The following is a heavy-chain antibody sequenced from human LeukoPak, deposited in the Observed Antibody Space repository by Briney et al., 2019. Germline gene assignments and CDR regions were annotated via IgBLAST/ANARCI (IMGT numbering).Heavy chain of an antibody. CDR2: ISGSNSYI. Sequence: GGSLRLSCAASGFTFSSYTMHWIRQAPGKGLEWVSSISGSNSYIFYADSVKGRFTVSRDNAKDSLYLQMNSLRAEDTAVYYCARALTALTYEGYWGQGTLVTVSS. CDR3: ARALTALTYEGY. CDR1: GFTFSSYT. D-gene: IGHD3-3*01. J-gene: IGHJ4*02. V-gene: IGHV3-21*01.